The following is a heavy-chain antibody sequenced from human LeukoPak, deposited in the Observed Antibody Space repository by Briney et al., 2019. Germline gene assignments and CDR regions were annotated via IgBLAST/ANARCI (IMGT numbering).Heavy chain of an antibody. CDR1: GGSISGSY. CDR3: ARHASGGTFPLDH. Sequence: SETLSLTCTVSGGSISGSYWSWIRQSPGGGLEWIAYIYDSGTTNYDPSLKSRVTISRDTSKNQFSLRVTSVTAADTAVYYCARHASGGTFPLDHWGQGTLVTVSS. V-gene: IGHV4-59*08. D-gene: IGHD2-15*01. CDR2: IYDSGTT. J-gene: IGHJ4*02.